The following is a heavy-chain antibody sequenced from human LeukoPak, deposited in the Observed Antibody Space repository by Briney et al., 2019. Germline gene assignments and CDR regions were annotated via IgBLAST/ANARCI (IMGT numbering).Heavy chain of an antibody. Sequence: GGPLRLSCAASGFTFSSYAMSWVRQAPGKGLEWVSAISGSGGSTYYADSVKGRFTISRDNSKNTLYLQMNSLRAEDTAVYYCAKDGRGSSSGSPYYFDYWGQGTLVTVSS. CDR1: GFTFSSYA. J-gene: IGHJ4*02. V-gene: IGHV3-23*01. CDR3: AKDGRGSSSGSPYYFDY. D-gene: IGHD3-22*01. CDR2: ISGSGGST.